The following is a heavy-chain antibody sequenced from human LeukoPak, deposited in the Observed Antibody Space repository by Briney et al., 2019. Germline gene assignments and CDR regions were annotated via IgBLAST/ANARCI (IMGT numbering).Heavy chain of an antibody. CDR2: IGTAGDT. V-gene: IGHV3-13*01. CDR1: GFTFSTYD. J-gene: IGHJ6*02. CDR3: ARDFDGGGMDV. Sequence: GGSLRLSCAASGFTFSTYDMHWVRQATGKGLEWVSAIGTAGDTYYPGSVKGRFTISRENAKNSLYLQMNSLRAGDTAVYYCARDFDGGGMDVWGQGTTVTVYS. D-gene: IGHD3-9*01.